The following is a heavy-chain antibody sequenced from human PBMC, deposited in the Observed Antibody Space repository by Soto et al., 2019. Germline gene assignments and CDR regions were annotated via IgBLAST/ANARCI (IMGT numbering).Heavy chain of an antibody. CDR3: AREVVEVDENTSPYLDP. V-gene: IGHV1-8*01. J-gene: IGHJ5*02. CDR2: MNTNTNSS. CDR1: GFTFTSHD. Sequence: QVQLVQSGAEVKKPGASVKVSCKTSGFTFTSHDIHWVRQATGQGLEWMGWMNTNTNSSDCAQRFQDRVTLTWNTSISTGHMEMRRLAFYDTAVYFRAREVVEVDENTSPYLDPWGQGTQVTVSS. D-gene: IGHD2-21*01.